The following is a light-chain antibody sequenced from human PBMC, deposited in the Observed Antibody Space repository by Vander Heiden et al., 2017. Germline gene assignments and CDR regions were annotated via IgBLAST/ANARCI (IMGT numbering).Light chain of an antibody. CDR2: SNH. Sequence: QPVLTQPPEASGTPGMRVTISCSASSSNIGSYPENWYRQPPGTAPKLLIYSNHLRHSGVPDRISGSKSGTAASLAISGLQSADEADYYCVAWDDSPNGYVFGTGTKVTVL. V-gene: IGLV1-44*01. J-gene: IGLJ1*01. CDR1: SSNIGSYP. CDR3: VAWDDSPNGYV.